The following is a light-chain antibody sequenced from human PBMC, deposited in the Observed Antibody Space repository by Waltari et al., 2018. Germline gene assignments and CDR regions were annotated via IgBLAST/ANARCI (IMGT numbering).Light chain of an antibody. V-gene: IGLV2-14*01. CDR1: SSDVGGYNY. CDR2: EVS. CDR3: SSYTSSSTLEGV. Sequence: QSALTQPASVSGSPVQSITISCTGTSSDVGGYNYVSWYHQHPGQAPKLMIYEVSNRPSGVSNRFSGSKSGNTASLTISGLQAEDEADYYCSSYTSSSTLEGVFGGGTKLTVL. J-gene: IGLJ2*01.